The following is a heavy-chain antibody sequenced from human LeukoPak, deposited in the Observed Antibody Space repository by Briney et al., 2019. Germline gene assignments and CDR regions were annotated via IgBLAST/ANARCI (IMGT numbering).Heavy chain of an antibody. J-gene: IGHJ4*02. V-gene: IGHV4-34*01. CDR3: ARGPYYDSSGYYSY. D-gene: IGHD3-22*01. Sequence: SETLSLTCAVYGESFSGYYRSWIRQPPGKGLEWIGEVTHSGSTNYNPSLKSRVTISVDTSKNQFSLKLSSVTAADTAVYYCARGPYYDSSGYYSYWGQGTLVTVSS. CDR1: GESFSGYY. CDR2: VTHSGST.